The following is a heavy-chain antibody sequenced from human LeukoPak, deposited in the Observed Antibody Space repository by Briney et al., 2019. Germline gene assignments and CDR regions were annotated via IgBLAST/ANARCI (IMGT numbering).Heavy chain of an antibody. J-gene: IGHJ4*02. CDR2: INHSGST. V-gene: IGHV4-34*01. CDR3: ARGRYYGSGSYYPDY. D-gene: IGHD3-10*01. CDR1: GGSFSGYY. Sequence: SETLSLTCAVYGGSFSGYYWSWIRQPPGKGLEWIGEINHSGSTNYNPSLKSRVTISVDTSKNQFSLKLSSVTAADTAVYYCARGRYYGSGSYYPDYWGQGTLVTVSS.